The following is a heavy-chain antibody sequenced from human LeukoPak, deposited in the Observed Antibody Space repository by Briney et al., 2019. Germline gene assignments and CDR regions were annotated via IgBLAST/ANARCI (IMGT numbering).Heavy chain of an antibody. CDR2: IYFSGST. V-gene: IGHV4-59*01. D-gene: IGHD6-19*01. J-gene: IGHJ4*02. Sequence: SETLSLTCTVSGGSISSYYWSWIRQPPGKGLEYIGYIYFSGSTNYNPSLKSRVTISVDTSKNQFSLKLSSVTAADTAVYYCATGGIAVAGLDYWGQGTLVTVSS. CDR3: ATGGIAVAGLDY. CDR1: GGSISSYY.